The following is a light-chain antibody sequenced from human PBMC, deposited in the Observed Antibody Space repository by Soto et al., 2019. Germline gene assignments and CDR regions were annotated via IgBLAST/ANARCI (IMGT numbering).Light chain of an antibody. CDR3: CSHTISGAPV. J-gene: IGLJ2*01. CDR2: EVT. Sequence: QSALAQPACVSGSPGQSITLSCTGANSDVANYDYVSWYRQYPGLAPQVIISEVTNRPSVISDRFSGSKSANTAYLTISGLQAEDEADYYCCSHTISGAPVFGGGTKVTAL. CDR1: NSDVANYDY. V-gene: IGLV2-14*01.